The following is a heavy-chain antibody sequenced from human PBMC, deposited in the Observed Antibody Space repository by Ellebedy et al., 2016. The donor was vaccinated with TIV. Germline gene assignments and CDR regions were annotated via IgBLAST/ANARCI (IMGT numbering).Heavy chain of an antibody. Sequence: GGSLRLXCAASGFTFSSYSMNWVRQAPGKGLEWVSSITSSSSYIYYADSVKGRFTISRDNAKNSLYLQVNSLRAEDTAVYYCASLSMVRGFGGMDVWGQGTTVTVSS. D-gene: IGHD3-10*01. CDR2: ITSSSSYI. V-gene: IGHV3-21*01. CDR1: GFTFSSYS. J-gene: IGHJ6*02. CDR3: ASLSMVRGFGGMDV.